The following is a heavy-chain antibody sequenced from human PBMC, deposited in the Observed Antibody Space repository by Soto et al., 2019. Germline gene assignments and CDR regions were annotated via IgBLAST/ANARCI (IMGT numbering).Heavy chain of an antibody. CDR2: ISSSSSYI. CDR1: GFTFSSYS. J-gene: IGHJ3*02. D-gene: IGHD2-2*01. V-gene: IGHV3-21*01. CDR3: ARDGAAVPAAGDAFDI. Sequence: EVQLVESGGGLVKPGGSLRLSCAASGFTFSSYSMNWVRQAPGKGLEWVSSISSSSSYIYYADSVKGRFTISRDNAKNALYLQMNGLRAEDTAVYYCARDGAAVPAAGDAFDIWGQVTMVTVSS.